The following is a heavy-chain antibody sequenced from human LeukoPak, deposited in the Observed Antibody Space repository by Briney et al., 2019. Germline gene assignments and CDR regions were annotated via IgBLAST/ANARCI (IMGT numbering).Heavy chain of an antibody. Sequence: PGGSLRLSCAASGYTFSSYSINWVRQAAGKGLEWVSAISVRSNYIYYADSVRGRFRIARDDARDSLYLQMNSLSAEDTAVYYCVRLRRNSDTSGFYYYYDFWGQGTLVTVSS. CDR2: ISVRSNYI. D-gene: IGHD3-22*01. J-gene: IGHJ4*02. V-gene: IGHV3-21*01. CDR1: GYTFSSYS. CDR3: VRLRRNSDTSGFYYYYDF.